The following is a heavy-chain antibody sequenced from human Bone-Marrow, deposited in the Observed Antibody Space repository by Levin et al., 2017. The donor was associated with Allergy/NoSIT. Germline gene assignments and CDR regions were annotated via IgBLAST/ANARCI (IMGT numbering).Heavy chain of an antibody. CDR2: IWYDGSNK. J-gene: IGHJ1*01. Sequence: GESLKISCAASGFTFSSYGMHWVRQAPGKGLEWVAVIWYDGSNKYYADSVKGRFTISRDNSKNTLYLQMNSLRAEDTAVYYCARGLGWWELLERLGGEYFQHWGQGTLVTVSS. D-gene: IGHD1-26*01. CDR3: ARGLGWWELLERLGGEYFQH. CDR1: GFTFSSYG. V-gene: IGHV3-33*01.